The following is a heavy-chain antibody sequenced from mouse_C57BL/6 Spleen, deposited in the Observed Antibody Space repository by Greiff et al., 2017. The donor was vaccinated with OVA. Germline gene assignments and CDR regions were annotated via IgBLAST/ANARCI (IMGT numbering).Heavy chain of an antibody. V-gene: IGHV1-15*01. J-gene: IGHJ2*01. CDR1: GYTFTDYE. CDR2: IDPETGGT. D-gene: IGHD2-12*01. Sequence: VQLQQSGAELVRPGASVTLSCKASGYTFTDYEMHWVKQTPVHGLEWIGAIDPETGGTAYNQKFKGKAILTADKSSSTAYMELRSLTSEDSAVYYCTRYPVRGYFDYWGQGTTLTVSS. CDR3: TRYPVRGYFDY.